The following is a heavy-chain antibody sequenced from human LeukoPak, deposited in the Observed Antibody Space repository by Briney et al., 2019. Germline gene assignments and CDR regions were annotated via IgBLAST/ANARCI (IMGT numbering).Heavy chain of an antibody. Sequence: ASVKVSCKASGYTFTANYMHWVRQAPGHGLEWMGRINPNSGDANYAQKFQGSVTMTRDTSISTAYIELSSLRSDDTAVYYCARERGEAFDIWGQGTLVTVS. CDR2: INPNSGDA. D-gene: IGHD3-16*01. CDR1: GYTFTANY. V-gene: IGHV1-2*02. J-gene: IGHJ3*02. CDR3: ARERGEAFDI.